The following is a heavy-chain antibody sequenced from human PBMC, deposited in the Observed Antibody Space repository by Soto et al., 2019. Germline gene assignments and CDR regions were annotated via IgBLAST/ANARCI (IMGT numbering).Heavy chain of an antibody. D-gene: IGHD6-6*01. CDR3: ARRVAAHPYFDF. V-gene: IGHV5-51*01. CDR1: GYIFANDW. Sequence: GESLKISCNGSGYIFANDWIAWVRQMPGKGLEWMGIIFPGDSDTRYSPSFQGQVTISADKSINTAYLQWSSLKASDTAVYYCARRVAAHPYFDFWGQGALVAVSS. CDR2: IFPGDSDT. J-gene: IGHJ4*02.